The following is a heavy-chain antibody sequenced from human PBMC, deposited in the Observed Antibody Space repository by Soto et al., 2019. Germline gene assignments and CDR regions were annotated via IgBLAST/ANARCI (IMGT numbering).Heavy chain of an antibody. J-gene: IGHJ5*02. CDR1: GFTFSTYS. CDR2: ISYDGNNK. CDR3: ARDGERGYSYGYWLDP. D-gene: IGHD5-18*01. Sequence: PGGSLRLSCAASGFTFSTYSMHWVRQAPGKGLEWVALISYDGNNKYYADSVKGRFTISRDNSKNTLYLQMNSLRAEDTAVFHCARDGERGYSYGYWLDPWGQGTLVTVSS. V-gene: IGHV3-30-3*01.